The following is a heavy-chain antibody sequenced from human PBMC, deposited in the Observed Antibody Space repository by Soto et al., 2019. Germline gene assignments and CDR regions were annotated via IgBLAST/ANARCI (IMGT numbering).Heavy chain of an antibody. V-gene: IGHV3-9*01. CDR1: GFTFEGYA. CDR2: ISWNSGSI. J-gene: IGHJ6*02. D-gene: IGHD3-9*01. Sequence: GGSLRLSCAASGFTFEGYAMHWVRQAPGKGLEWVSGISWNSGSIGYADSVKGRFTISRDNAKNSLYLQMNSLRAEDTASYDCAKDMGRPDDILTGYYYNYYYGMDVWGQGTTVTVSS. CDR3: AKDMGRPDDILTGYYYNYYYGMDV.